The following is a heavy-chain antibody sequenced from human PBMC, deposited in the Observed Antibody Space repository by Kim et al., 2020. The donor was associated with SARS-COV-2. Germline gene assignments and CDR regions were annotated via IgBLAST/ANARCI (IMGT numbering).Heavy chain of an antibody. CDR3: ARRGDY. J-gene: IGHJ4*02. Sequence: SETLSLTCTVSGGSLSSTYYYWGWIRQPPGKGLEWIGSLYYSGSTYYNPSLKSRVTISIDTSKNQFSLKLSSVTAADTAVYYCARRGDYCGQGTLVTVSS. CDR1: GGSLSSTYYY. D-gene: IGHD1-26*01. V-gene: IGHV4-39*01. CDR2: LYYSGST.